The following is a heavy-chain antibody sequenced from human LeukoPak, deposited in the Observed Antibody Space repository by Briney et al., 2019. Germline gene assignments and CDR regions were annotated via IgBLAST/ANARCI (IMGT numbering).Heavy chain of an antibody. V-gene: IGHV4-38-2*02. CDR2: IYHSGST. CDR1: GYSISSDYY. CDR3: ARVLKGRAPFDY. Sequence: PSETLSLTCTVSGYSISSDYYWGWIRQPPGKGLEWIGSIYHSGSTYYNPSLKSRVTISVDTSKNQFSLKLSSVTAADTAVYYCARVLKGRAPFDYWGQGTLVTVSS. J-gene: IGHJ4*02.